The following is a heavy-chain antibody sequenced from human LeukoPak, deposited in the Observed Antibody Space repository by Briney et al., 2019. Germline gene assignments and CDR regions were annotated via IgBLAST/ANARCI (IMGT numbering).Heavy chain of an antibody. CDR1: GGSISSYY. Sequence: SETLSLTCTVSGGSISSYYWSWIRQPPGKGLEWIGYIYYSGSTNHNPSLKSRVTISVDTSKNQFSLKLSSVTAADTAVYYCARDVSGYYLYWGQGTLVTVSS. D-gene: IGHD3-22*01. CDR2: IYYSGST. CDR3: ARDVSGYYLY. V-gene: IGHV4-59*01. J-gene: IGHJ4*02.